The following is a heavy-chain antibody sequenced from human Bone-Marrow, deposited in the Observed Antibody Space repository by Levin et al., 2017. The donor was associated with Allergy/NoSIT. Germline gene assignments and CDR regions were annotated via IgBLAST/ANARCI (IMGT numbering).Heavy chain of an antibody. CDR1: GGSMSSKTYY. V-gene: IGHV4-39*01. CDR3: ARPYCGGDCYRP. D-gene: IGHD2-21*02. CDR2: IYNSGST. Sequence: SETLSLTCTVSGGSMSSKTYYWVWIRQPPGKGLEWIGSIYNSGSTYYNPSLESRVTISVDTSKNQFSLRLSSVTAADTAVYYCARPYCGGDCYRPWGQGTLVTVSS. J-gene: IGHJ5*02.